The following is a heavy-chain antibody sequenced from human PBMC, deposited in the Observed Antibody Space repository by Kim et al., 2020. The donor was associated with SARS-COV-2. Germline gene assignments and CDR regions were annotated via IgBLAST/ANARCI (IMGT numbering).Heavy chain of an antibody. V-gene: IGHV4-31*03. CDR3: ARDVPLNCSGGSCYSIDAFDI. D-gene: IGHD2-15*01. Sequence: TLSLTCTVSGGSISSGGYYWSWIRQHPGKGLEWIGYIYYSGSTYYNPSLKSRVTISVDTSKNQFSLKLSSVTAADTAVYYCARDVPLNCSGGSCYSIDAFDIWGQGTMVTVSS. J-gene: IGHJ3*02. CDR1: GGSISSGGYY. CDR2: IYYSGST.